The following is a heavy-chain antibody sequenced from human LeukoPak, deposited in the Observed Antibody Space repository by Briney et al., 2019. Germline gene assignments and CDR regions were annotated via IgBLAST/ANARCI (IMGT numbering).Heavy chain of an antibody. CDR2: FDPEDGET. J-gene: IGHJ4*02. Sequence: GASVNVSCTVSGYTLTELSMHWVRQAPGKGFEWIGLFDPEDGETIYAQKFQGRVTMTEDTSTDTAYMELSSLRSEDTAVYYCATDQMYRVQLWRHFDHWDQGTLVTVSS. CDR1: GYTLTELS. CDR3: ATDQMYRVQLWRHFDH. D-gene: IGHD5-18*01. V-gene: IGHV1-24*01.